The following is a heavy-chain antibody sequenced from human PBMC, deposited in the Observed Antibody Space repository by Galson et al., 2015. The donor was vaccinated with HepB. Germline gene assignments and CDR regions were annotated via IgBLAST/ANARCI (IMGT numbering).Heavy chain of an antibody. Sequence: SVKVSCKASGGTFSSYAISWVRQAPGQGLEWMGRINPNSGGTNYAQKFQGRVTMTRDTSISTAYMELSRLRSDDTAVYYCAIGGQVVVVPAAMPGEIDYWGQGTLVTVSS. V-gene: IGHV1-2*06. CDR1: GGTFSSYA. J-gene: IGHJ4*02. CDR2: INPNSGGT. D-gene: IGHD2-2*01. CDR3: AIGGQVVVVPAAMPGEIDY.